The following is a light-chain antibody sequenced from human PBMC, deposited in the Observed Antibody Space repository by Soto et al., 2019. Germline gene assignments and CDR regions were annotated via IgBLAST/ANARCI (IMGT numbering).Light chain of an antibody. CDR3: QQSDSTPWT. Sequence: DIQMTQSSSSLSASVGDRVTITCRASQGIGSHLNWYQQKPGQAPKVLLYGASILHTGVPSRVSGSGSGTDFTLTIRGLQPEDSATYYCQQSDSTPWTFGQGTKVDIK. J-gene: IGKJ1*01. CDR2: GAS. V-gene: IGKV1-39*01. CDR1: QGIGSH.